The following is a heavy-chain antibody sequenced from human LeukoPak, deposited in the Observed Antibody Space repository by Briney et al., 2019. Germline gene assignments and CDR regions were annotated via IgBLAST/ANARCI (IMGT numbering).Heavy chain of an antibody. Sequence: ASVKVSCKASGYTFTSYYMHWVRQAPGQGLEWMGIINPSGGSTSYAQKFQGRVTMTRDMSTSTVYMELSSLRSEDTAVYYCAREPAMVRGVGYFDYWGQGTLVTVSS. D-gene: IGHD3-10*01. CDR3: AREPAMVRGVGYFDY. CDR2: INPSGGST. V-gene: IGHV1-46*01. J-gene: IGHJ4*02. CDR1: GYTFTSYY.